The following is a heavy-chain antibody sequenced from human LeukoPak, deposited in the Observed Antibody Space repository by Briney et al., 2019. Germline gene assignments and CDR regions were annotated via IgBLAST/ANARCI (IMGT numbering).Heavy chain of an antibody. CDR1: GGSFSGYY. CDR2: INHSGST. CDR3: ARGGIAVAGSDWNYFDY. Sequence: SETLSLTCAVYGGSFSGYYWSWIRQPPGKGPEWIGEINHSGSTNYNPSLKSRVTISVDTSKNQFSLKLSSVTAADTAVYYCARGGIAVAGSDWNYFDYWGQGTLVTVSS. V-gene: IGHV4-34*01. J-gene: IGHJ4*02. D-gene: IGHD6-19*01.